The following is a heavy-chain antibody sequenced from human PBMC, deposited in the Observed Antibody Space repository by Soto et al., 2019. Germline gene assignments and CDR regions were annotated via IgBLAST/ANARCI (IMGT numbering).Heavy chain of an antibody. V-gene: IGHV3-23*01. D-gene: IGHD2-21*02. CDR2: ISAGGDMT. Sequence: DVQLLESGGHWVQPGGSLRLSCSASGFTLSSYAMSWVRQAPGKGLEWVSSISAGGDMTYNSDYVRGRFTISRDNTNNSLFLQMHNLRSEDTALYYWARGDRGGSCSPASDYSSCCDVWGQGATVIVS. CDR3: ARGDRGGSCSPASDYSSCCDV. J-gene: IGHJ6*02. CDR1: GFTLSSYA.